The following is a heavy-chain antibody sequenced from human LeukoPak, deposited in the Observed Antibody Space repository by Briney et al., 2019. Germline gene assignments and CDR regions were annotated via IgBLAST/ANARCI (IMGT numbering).Heavy chain of an antibody. D-gene: IGHD3-10*01. V-gene: IGHV4-34*01. Sequence: PSETLSLTCAVSGGSISSGGYYWSWIRQPPGKGLEWIGEINHSGSTNYNPSLKSRVTISVDTSKNQFSLKLSSVTAADTAVYYCARRQSYYYGSGAWGQGTLVTVSS. CDR2: INHSGST. CDR1: GGSISSGGYY. CDR3: ARRQSYYYGSGA. J-gene: IGHJ5*02.